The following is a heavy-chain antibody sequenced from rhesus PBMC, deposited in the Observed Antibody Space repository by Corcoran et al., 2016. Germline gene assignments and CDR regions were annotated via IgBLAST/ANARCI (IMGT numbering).Heavy chain of an antibody. V-gene: IGHV2-1*01. CDR1: GFSLSTIGMG. CDR3: ARRGLEYYFDY. J-gene: IGHJ4*01. CDR2: IYWYDDK. Sequence: QVTLKESGPALVKPTQTLTLTCTFSGFSLSTIGMGVGWIRQPSPKTLEWLAHIYWYDDKYCSTSQKSRLTISKDSSKNQVVLTMTNMDPVDTATYYCARRGLEYYFDYWGQGVLVTVSS.